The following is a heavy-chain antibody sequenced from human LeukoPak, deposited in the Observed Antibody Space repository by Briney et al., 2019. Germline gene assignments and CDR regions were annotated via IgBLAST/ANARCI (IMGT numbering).Heavy chain of an antibody. J-gene: IGHJ5*02. CDR3: AKDLTVTSTCYFDL. V-gene: IGHV3-21*01. D-gene: IGHD4-17*01. CDR1: GFTFSSYA. CDR2: ITGSSSYI. Sequence: GGSLRLSCAASGFTFSSYAMSWVRQAPGKGLEWVSSITGSSSYIYYADSVRGRFTISRDNAKNSLNLQMNSLRAEDTAVYYCAKDLTVTSTCYFDLWGQGTLVTVSS.